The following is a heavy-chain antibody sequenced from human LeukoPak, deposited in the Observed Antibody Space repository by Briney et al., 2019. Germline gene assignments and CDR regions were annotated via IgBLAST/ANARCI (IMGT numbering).Heavy chain of an antibody. V-gene: IGHV3-30*03. J-gene: IGHJ4*02. CDR2: ISYDGGNT. D-gene: IGHD5-18*01. CDR1: GFTFSSYS. Sequence: PGGSLRLSCAASGFTFSSYSMNWVRQAPGKGLEWVAVISYDGGNTYYADSVKGRFTISRDNSKNTLYLQMNSLRVEDTAVYYCARVRGIQLWFDYWGQGTLVTVSS. CDR3: ARVRGIQLWFDY.